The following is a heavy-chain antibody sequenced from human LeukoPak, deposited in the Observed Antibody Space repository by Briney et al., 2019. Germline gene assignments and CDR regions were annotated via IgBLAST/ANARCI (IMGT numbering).Heavy chain of an antibody. CDR2: INPNSGGT. CDR3: ATLPDTAMVFFDY. V-gene: IGHV1-2*02. Sequence: ASVKVSCKASGYTFTGYYMHWVRHAPGQGLEWMGWINPNSGGTNYAQKFQGRVTMTRDTSISTAYMELSRLSSDDTAVYYCATLPDTAMVFFDYWGQGTLVTVSS. J-gene: IGHJ4*02. D-gene: IGHD5-18*01. CDR1: GYTFTGYY.